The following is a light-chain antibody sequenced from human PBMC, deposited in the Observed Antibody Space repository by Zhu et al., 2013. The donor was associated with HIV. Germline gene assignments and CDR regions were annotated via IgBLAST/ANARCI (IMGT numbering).Light chain of an antibody. V-gene: IGKV4-1*01. CDR3: QQYLNPPVT. CDR1: QSVFYRPSNKNY. CDR2: WAS. J-gene: IGKJ3*01. Sequence: DIVMTQSPDSLAVSLGEGATIHCKSSQSVFYRPSNKNYLAWYRQRPGQPPKLLLYWASTRESGVPDRFSGSGSGTDFNLTISSLQAEDVAVYYCQQYLNPPVTFGPGTKVNIK.